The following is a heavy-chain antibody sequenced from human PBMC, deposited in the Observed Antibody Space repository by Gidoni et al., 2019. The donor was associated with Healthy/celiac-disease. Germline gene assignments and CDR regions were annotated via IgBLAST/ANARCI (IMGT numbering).Heavy chain of an antibody. Sequence: QVQLQESGPGLVKPSETLSLNCTVSGGPISTYYWSWIRQPPGKRLEWIGYIYYSGSTNYNPSLKSRVTISVDTSKNQFSLKLSAVTAADTAVYYCASARNRLGYLDNWGQGTLVTVSS. CDR3: ASARNRLGYLDN. D-gene: IGHD2-21*01. J-gene: IGHJ4*02. CDR1: GGPISTYY. CDR2: IYYSGST. V-gene: IGHV4-59*01.